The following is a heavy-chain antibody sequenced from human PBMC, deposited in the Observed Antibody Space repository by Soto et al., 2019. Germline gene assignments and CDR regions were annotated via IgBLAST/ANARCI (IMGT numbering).Heavy chain of an antibody. Sequence: QVHLVQSGAEVKKPGASVKVSCKASEYTFTNYAIHWVRQAPGQRLEWMGWINAGNGDTKYSPKFQGRVTITWDTSATTAYMELSCLTSEDTALYYCAKGYCSSTSCQYYSDFWGQGTLVTVSS. CDR3: AKGYCSSTSCQYYSDF. V-gene: IGHV1-3*01. CDR2: INAGNGDT. D-gene: IGHD2-2*01. CDR1: EYTFTNYA. J-gene: IGHJ4*02.